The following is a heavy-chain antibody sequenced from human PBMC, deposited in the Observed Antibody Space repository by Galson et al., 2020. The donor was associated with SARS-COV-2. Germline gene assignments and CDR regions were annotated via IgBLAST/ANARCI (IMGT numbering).Heavy chain of an antibody. CDR3: ARVKRGIAAAGDYYYYGMDV. Sequence: SQTLSLTCTVSGGSISSYYWSWIRQPPGKGLEWIGYIYYSGSTNYNPSLKSRVTISVDTSKNQFSLKLSSVTAADTAVYYCARVKRGIAAAGDYYYYGMDVWGQGTTVTVSS. J-gene: IGHJ6*02. D-gene: IGHD6-13*01. CDR1: GGSISSYY. V-gene: IGHV4-59*01. CDR2: IYYSGST.